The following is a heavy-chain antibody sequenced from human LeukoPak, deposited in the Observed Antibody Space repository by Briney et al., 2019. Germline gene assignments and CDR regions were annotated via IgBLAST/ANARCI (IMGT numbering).Heavy chain of an antibody. J-gene: IGHJ4*02. V-gene: IGHV4-38-2*02. D-gene: IGHD6-19*01. CDR3: AREGEQWLVLY. CDR1: GYSISSGYY. CDR2: IYHSGST. Sequence: PSETLSLTCAVSGYSISSGYYWGWIRQPPGKGLEWIGSIYHSGSTYYNPSLKSRVTISVDTFKNQFSLKLSSVTAADTAVYYCAREGEQWLVLYWGQGTLVTVSS.